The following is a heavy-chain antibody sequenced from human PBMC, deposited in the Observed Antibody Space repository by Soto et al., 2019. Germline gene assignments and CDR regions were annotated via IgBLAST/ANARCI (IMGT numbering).Heavy chain of an antibody. J-gene: IGHJ6*02. CDR2: ISAYNGNT. CDR3: ARDDFSGNPFPSYYYYGMDV. V-gene: IGHV1-18*01. CDR1: GYTFTSYG. D-gene: IGHD4-4*01. Sequence: ASVKVSCKASGYTFTSYGISWVRQAPGQGLEWMGWISAYNGNTNYAQKLQDRITMTTDTSTSTAYMELRSLRSDDTAVYYCARDDFSGNPFPSYYYYGMDVWGQGTTVTVSS.